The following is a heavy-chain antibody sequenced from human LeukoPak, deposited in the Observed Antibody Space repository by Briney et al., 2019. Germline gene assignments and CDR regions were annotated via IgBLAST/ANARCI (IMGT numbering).Heavy chain of an antibody. V-gene: IGHV3-30*02. CDR3: AGYYDTSGSHAFDI. D-gene: IGHD3-22*01. CDR1: GFTFSSYA. J-gene: IGHJ3*02. CDR2: IRYDGSNK. Sequence: SGGSLRLSCAASGFTFSSYAMSWVRQAPGKGLEWVAFIRYDGSNKYYADSVKGRFTISRDNSKNTLYLQMNSLRAEDTAVYYCAGYYDTSGSHAFDIWGQGTMVTVSS.